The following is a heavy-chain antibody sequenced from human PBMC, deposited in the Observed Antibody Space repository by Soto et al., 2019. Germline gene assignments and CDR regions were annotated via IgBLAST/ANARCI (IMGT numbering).Heavy chain of an antibody. CDR1: GFTFSSYA. Sequence: QVQLVESGGGVVQPGRSLRLSCAASGFTFSSYAMHWVRQAPGKGLEWVAVISYDGSNKYYADSVKGRFTISRDNSKNTLHMQMNSLRAEDTAVYYCARDRLRYNWNDSPYYYYGMDVWGQGTTGTVSS. D-gene: IGHD1-1*01. CDR2: ISYDGSNK. CDR3: ARDRLRYNWNDSPYYYYGMDV. V-gene: IGHV3-30-3*01. J-gene: IGHJ6*02.